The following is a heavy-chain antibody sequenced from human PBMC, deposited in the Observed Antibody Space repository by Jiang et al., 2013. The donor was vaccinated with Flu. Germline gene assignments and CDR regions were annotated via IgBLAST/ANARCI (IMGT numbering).Heavy chain of an antibody. D-gene: IGHD6-13*01. CDR3: ARGSQAADYYYGMDV. V-gene: IGHV1-69*01. CDR1: TFSSYA. Sequence: TFSSYAISWVRQAPGQGLEWMGGIIPIVGTAKYAQRFQGRLTISAHESTRTADIELSSLTSDNTAVYYCARGSQAADYYYGMDVWGQGTTVTVS. CDR2: IIPIVGTA. J-gene: IGHJ6*02.